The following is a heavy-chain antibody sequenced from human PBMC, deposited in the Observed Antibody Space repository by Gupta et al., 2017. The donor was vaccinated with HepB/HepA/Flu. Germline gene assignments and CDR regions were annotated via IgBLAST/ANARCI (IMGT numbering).Heavy chain of an antibody. Sequence: EVQLVESGGGLVQPGESLRLSCAVSGFTFTNYWMHWVRQAPGKGLVWVSHLNTIGSTTNYAESVKGRFTISRDNARNTLYLQMNSLRDADTAGYYCVRDLYGPADIWGRGTLVTVSS. V-gene: IGHV3-74*01. CDR1: GFTFTNYW. D-gene: IGHD3-10*01. CDR2: LNTIGSTT. CDR3: VRDLYGPADI. J-gene: IGHJ2*01.